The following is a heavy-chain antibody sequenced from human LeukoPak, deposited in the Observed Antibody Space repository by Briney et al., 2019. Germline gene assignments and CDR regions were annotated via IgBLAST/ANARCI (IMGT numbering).Heavy chain of an antibody. J-gene: IGHJ4*02. CDR3: AKLWRGYYYDSSGYYLSSYFDY. Sequence: GGSLRLSCAASGFTFSSYAMSWVRQAPGKGLEWVSAISGSGGSTYYADSVKGRFTISRDNSKNTLYLQMNSLRAEDTAVYYCAKLWRGYYYDSSGYYLSSYFDYWGQGTLVTVSS. D-gene: IGHD3-22*01. CDR1: GFTFSSYA. V-gene: IGHV3-23*01. CDR2: ISGSGGST.